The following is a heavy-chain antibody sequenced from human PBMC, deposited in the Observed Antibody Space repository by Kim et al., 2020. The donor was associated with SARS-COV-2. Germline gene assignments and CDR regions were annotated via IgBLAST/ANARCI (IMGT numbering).Heavy chain of an antibody. Sequence: ASVKVSCKASGYTFTSYYMHWVRQAPGQGLEWMGIINPSGGSTSYAQKFQGRVTMTRDTSTSTVYMELSSLRSEDTAVYYCARGGVPIDYDGSFDYWGQGTLVTVSS. V-gene: IGHV1-46*01. CDR2: INPSGGST. CDR1: GYTFTSYY. J-gene: IGHJ4*02. D-gene: IGHD3-10*01. CDR3: ARGGVPIDYDGSFDY.